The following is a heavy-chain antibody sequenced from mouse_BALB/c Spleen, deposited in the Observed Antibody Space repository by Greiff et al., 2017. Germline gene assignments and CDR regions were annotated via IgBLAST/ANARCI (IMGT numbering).Heavy chain of an antibody. CDR2: INPSTGYT. CDR1: GYTFTSYW. CDR3: WVCGSSSEGPY. V-gene: IGHV1-7*01. D-gene: IGHD1-1*01. J-gene: IGHJ2*01. Sequence: QVQLQQSGAEPAKPGASVKMSCKASGYTFTSYWMHWVKQRPGQGLEWIGYINPSTGYTEYNQKFKDKATLTADKSSSTAYMQLSSLTSEDSAVYYCWVCGSSSEGPYWGQGTTLTVSS.